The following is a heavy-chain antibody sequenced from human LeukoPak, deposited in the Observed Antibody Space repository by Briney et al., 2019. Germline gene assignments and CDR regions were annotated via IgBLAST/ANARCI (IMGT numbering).Heavy chain of an antibody. CDR3: AKERGNALPFDY. J-gene: IGHJ4*02. D-gene: IGHD1-1*01. V-gene: IGHV3-23*01. Sequence: GGSLRLSCAASGFTFSSYAMSWVRQAPGKGLEWVSTLSASGGHTYYADSVKGRFTISRDNSKNTLYLQMNSQRAEDTAMYYCAKERGNALPFDYWGQGTLVTVSS. CDR2: LSASGGHT. CDR1: GFTFSSYA.